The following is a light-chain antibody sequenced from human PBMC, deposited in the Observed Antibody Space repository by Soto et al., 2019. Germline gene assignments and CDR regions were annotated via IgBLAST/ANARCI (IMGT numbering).Light chain of an antibody. J-gene: IGLJ1*01. Sequence: QSVLTQPPSVSAAPGQTVTISCSGSSSNIGNNYVSWYQQPPGTAPKLLIYENIKRPSGIPDLFSGANSGTSATLGITGLQTGDEADYYCVTWDNSLSAWVFGAGTKLTVL. CDR3: VTWDNSLSAWV. CDR1: SSNIGNNY. CDR2: ENI. V-gene: IGLV1-51*02.